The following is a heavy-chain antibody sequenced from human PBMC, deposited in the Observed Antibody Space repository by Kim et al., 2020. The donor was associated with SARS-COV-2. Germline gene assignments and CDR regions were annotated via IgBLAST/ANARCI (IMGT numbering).Heavy chain of an antibody. J-gene: IGHJ6*02. CDR1: GYTFTSYD. V-gene: IGHV1-8*01. Sequence: ASVKVSCKASGYTFTSYDINWVRQATGQGLEWLGLMNPNSGNTGSAQKFQGRVTMTRNTSISTAYMELTSLTSEDTAVYYCARSHSRMIVVVITPDDYYGMEVWGQGTTVTVS. D-gene: IGHD3-22*01. CDR3: ARSHSRMIVVVITPDDYYGMEV. CDR2: MNPNSGNT.